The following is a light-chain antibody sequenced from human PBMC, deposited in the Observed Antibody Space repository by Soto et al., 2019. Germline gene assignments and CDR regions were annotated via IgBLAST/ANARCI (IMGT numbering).Light chain of an antibody. Sequence: QPVLTQSPSASASLGASVKLTCTLSSGHSTYAIAWHQRQPEKGPRYFMKLNSDGSHSKGAGIPDRFSGSSSGAERYLSISSLQSEDEADYYCQTWVTGPPWVFGGGTKLTVL. CDR2: LNSDGSH. V-gene: IGLV4-69*01. CDR3: QTWVTGPPWV. J-gene: IGLJ3*02. CDR1: SGHSTYA.